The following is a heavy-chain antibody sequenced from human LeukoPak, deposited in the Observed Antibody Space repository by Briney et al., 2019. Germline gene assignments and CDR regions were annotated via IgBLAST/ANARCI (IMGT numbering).Heavy chain of an antibody. D-gene: IGHD6-19*01. CDR2: IIPIFGTA. Sequence: SVKVSCKASGYTFTSYYMHWVRQATGQGLEWMGGIIPIFGTANYAQKFQGRVTITADESTSTAYMELSSLRSEDTAVYYCARGNQIAVAANFDYWGQGTLVTVSS. CDR1: GYTFTSYY. CDR3: ARGNQIAVAANFDY. J-gene: IGHJ4*02. V-gene: IGHV1-69*13.